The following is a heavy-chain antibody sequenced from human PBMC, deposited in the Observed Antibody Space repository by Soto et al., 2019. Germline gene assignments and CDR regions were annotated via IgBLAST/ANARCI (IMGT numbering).Heavy chain of an antibody. V-gene: IGHV3-64*01. Sequence: EVPLAESGGGMVQPGGSLRLSCVASGFTFSSYDMHWVRQAPGKGLEYVSSISSNGGTTYYRNSVKGRFTISRDNSKNTLYLQMGSLRAEDMAVYYCVRRVSGNYDYWGQGTLVTVSS. CDR3: VRRVSGNYDY. D-gene: IGHD1-7*01. J-gene: IGHJ4*02. CDR2: ISSNGGTT. CDR1: GFTFSSYD.